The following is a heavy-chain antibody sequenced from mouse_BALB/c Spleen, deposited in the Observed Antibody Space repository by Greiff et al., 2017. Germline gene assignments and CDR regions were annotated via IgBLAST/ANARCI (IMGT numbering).Heavy chain of an antibody. Sequence: DVMLVESGGGLVKPGGSLKLSCAASGFTFSSFGMHWVRQAPEKGLEWVAYISSGSSTIYYADTVKGRFTISRDNPKNTLFLQMTSLRSEDTAMYYCARFLDYIDYWGQGTTLTVSS. V-gene: IGHV5-17*02. J-gene: IGHJ2*01. CDR2: ISSGSSTI. CDR1: GFTFSSFG. CDR3: ARFLDYIDY.